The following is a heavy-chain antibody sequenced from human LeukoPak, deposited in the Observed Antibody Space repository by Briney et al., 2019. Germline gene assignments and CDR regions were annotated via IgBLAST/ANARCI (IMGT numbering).Heavy chain of an antibody. J-gene: IGHJ3*02. CDR2: ISGSGGST. V-gene: IGHV3-23*01. CDR1: GFTFSSYA. D-gene: IGHD1-14*01. Sequence: TGGSLRLSCAASGFTFSSYAMSWLRQAPGKGLEWVSAISGSGGSTYYADSVKGRFTISRDNSKNTLYLQMNSLRAEDTAVYYCAKEGEEAPIGIAFDIWGQGTMVTVSS. CDR3: AKEGEEAPIGIAFDI.